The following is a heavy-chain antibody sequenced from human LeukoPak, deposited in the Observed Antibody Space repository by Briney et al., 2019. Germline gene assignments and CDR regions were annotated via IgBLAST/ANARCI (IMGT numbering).Heavy chain of an antibody. CDR3: ARDLRRYYYDSSALYFDL. J-gene: IGHJ2*01. V-gene: IGHV4-59*01. D-gene: IGHD3-22*01. Sequence: SETLSLTCTVSGGSISSYYWSWIRQPPGKGLEWIGYIYDSGSTNYNPSLKSRVTISVDTSKNQFSLKLSSVTAADTAVYYCARDLRRYYYDSSALYFDLWGRGTLVTVSS. CDR2: IYDSGST. CDR1: GGSISSYY.